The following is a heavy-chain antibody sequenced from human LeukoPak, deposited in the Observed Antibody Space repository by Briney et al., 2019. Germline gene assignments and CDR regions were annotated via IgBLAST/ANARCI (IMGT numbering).Heavy chain of an antibody. D-gene: IGHD2-2*01. V-gene: IGHV3-30*18. CDR1: GFTFSEYG. Sequence: GRSLRLSCAASGFTFSEYGMHWVRQAPGKGLEWVAVMSHDGSSKYYADSVKGRFTISRDNSKNTLYLQMNSLRAEDTAVYNCAKSGYSSTSCYVNYWGQGTLVIVSS. CDR3: AKSGYSSTSCYVNY. J-gene: IGHJ4*02. CDR2: MSHDGSSK.